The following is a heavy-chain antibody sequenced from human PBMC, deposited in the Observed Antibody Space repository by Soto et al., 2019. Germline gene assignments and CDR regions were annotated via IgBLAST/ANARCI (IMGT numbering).Heavy chain of an antibody. CDR3: AKERIAVAGITPGDAFDI. D-gene: IGHD6-19*01. J-gene: IGHJ3*02. V-gene: IGHV3-30*18. Sequence: QVQLVESGGGVVQPGRSLRLSCAASGFTFSSYGMHWVRQAPGKGLEWVAVISYDGSNKNYADSVKGRFTISRDNSKNTLYLQMNSLRAEDTAVYYCAKERIAVAGITPGDAFDIWGQGTMVTVSS. CDR1: GFTFSSYG. CDR2: ISYDGSNK.